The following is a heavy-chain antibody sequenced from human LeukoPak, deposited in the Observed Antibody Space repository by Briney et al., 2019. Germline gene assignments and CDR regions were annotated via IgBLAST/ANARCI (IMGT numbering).Heavy chain of an antibody. J-gene: IGHJ4*02. D-gene: IGHD2-2*01. CDR3: ARERCSSTGCYSDY. CDR1: GFTFSSYA. Sequence: GGSLRLSCAASGFTFSSYAMHWVRQAPGKGLEWVAVISYDGSNKYYADSVKGRFTISRDNSKNTLYLQMNSLRAEDTAVYYCARERCSSTGCYSDYWGQGTLVTVSS. V-gene: IGHV3-30-3*01. CDR2: ISYDGSNK.